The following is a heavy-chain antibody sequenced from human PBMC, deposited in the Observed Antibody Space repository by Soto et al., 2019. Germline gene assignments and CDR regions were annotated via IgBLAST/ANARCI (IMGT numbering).Heavy chain of an antibody. Sequence: PGGSLRLSCAASGFTFDDYAMHWVRQAPGKGLEWVSGISWNSGSVGYADSVKGRFTSSRDNAKNSLYLQMNSLRAEDTALYCCAKAAGQNAFWSGYYPGHFDYWGQGTLVTVSS. CDR3: AKAAGQNAFWSGYYPGHFDY. V-gene: IGHV3-9*01. D-gene: IGHD3-3*01. J-gene: IGHJ4*02. CDR2: ISWNSGSV. CDR1: GFTFDDYA.